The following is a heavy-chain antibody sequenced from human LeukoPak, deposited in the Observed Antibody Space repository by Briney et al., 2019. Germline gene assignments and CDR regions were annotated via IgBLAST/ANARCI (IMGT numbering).Heavy chain of an antibody. CDR2: IYSGGNT. Sequence: GGSLGLSCAASGFTFSSYSINWVRQAPGRGLEWVSLIYSGGNTYYADSVKGRFTISRDNSKNTVYLQMNSLRAEDTAVYYCARGLGGNSCGYWGQGTLVTVSS. J-gene: IGHJ4*02. CDR3: ARGLGGNSCGY. V-gene: IGHV3-53*01. CDR1: GFTFSSYS. D-gene: IGHD4-23*01.